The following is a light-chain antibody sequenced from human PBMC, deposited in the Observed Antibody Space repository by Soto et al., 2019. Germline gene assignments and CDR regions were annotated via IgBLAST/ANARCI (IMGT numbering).Light chain of an antibody. CDR2: DVT. CDR3: GSYAGSFNYV. V-gene: IGLV2-11*01. CDR1: SSDVGGYYF. J-gene: IGLJ1*01. Sequence: QSALTQPRSVSGSPGQSVTISCTGTSSDVGGYYFVSWYQQHPGKAPKLMIYDVTKRPAGVPDRFSGSKSGNTASLTISGLQAEDEAEYYCGSYAGSFNYVFGTGTKLTVL.